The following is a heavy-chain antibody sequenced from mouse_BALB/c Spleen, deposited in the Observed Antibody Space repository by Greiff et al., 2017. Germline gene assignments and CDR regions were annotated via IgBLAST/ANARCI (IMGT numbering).Heavy chain of an antibody. Sequence: EVQRVESGGGLVKPGGSLKLSCAASGFTFSSYTMSWVRQTPEKRLEWVATISSGGSYTYYPDSVKGRFTISRDNAKNTLYLQMSSLKSEDTAMYYCTRDGAQYGNYAAYWGQGTLVTVSA. CDR3: TRDGAQYGNYAAY. J-gene: IGHJ3*01. V-gene: IGHV5-6-4*01. CDR1: GFTFSSYT. CDR2: ISSGGSYT. D-gene: IGHD2-10*02.